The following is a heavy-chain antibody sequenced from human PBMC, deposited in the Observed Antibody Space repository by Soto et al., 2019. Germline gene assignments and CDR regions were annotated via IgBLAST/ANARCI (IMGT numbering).Heavy chain of an antibody. CDR3: VRDGTKTLRDWFDP. CDR1: GYSINSDDY. CDR2: IYHSVST. V-gene: IGHV4-38-2*02. Sequence: TLSLTCTVSGYSINSDDYWGWIRQPPGKGLEWIASIYHSVSTFYNPSLRSRVTISIDTSKKQFSLKLRSVTAADTAVYYCVRDGTKTLRDWFDPWGQGISVTVSS. D-gene: IGHD1-1*01. J-gene: IGHJ5*02.